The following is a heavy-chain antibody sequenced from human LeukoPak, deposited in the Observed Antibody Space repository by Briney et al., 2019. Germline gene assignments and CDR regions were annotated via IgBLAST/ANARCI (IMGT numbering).Heavy chain of an antibody. Sequence: SETLSLTCTVSGGSISSTTYYWGWIRQPPGKGLEWIGSIYYSGNTFYNPSLTSRVTISVDTSKNQFSLKLSSVTAADTAVYYCARDLIWGYMDVWGKGTTVTVSS. CDR2: IYYSGNT. CDR3: ARDLIWGYMDV. D-gene: IGHD7-27*01. J-gene: IGHJ6*03. CDR1: GGSISSTTYY. V-gene: IGHV4-39*07.